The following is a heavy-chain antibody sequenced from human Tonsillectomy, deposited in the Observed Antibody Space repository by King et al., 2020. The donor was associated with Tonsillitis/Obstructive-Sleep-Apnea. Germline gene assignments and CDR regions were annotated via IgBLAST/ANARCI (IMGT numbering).Heavy chain of an antibody. Sequence: VTLKESGPALVKPTQTLTLTCTFSGFSLSTSGMCVSWIRQPPGKALEWLARIDWDDDKYYSTSLKTRLTISKDTSKNQVVLTMTNMDPVDTATYYCARTDLRNYYGSGSYYNSPLGYYYYYMDVWGKGTTVTVSS. CDR2: IDWDDDK. J-gene: IGHJ6*03. CDR3: ARTDLRNYYGSGSYYNSPLGYYYYYMDV. V-gene: IGHV2-70*11. D-gene: IGHD3-10*01. CDR1: GFSLSTSGMC.